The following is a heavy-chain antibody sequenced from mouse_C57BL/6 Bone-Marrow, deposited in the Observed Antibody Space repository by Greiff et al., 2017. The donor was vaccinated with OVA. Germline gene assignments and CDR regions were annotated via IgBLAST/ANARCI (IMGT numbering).Heavy chain of an antibody. J-gene: IGHJ3*01. V-gene: IGHV1-55*01. D-gene: IGHD3-2*02. Sequence: QVQLQQPGAELVKPGASVKMSCKASGYTFTSYWITWVKQRPGQGLEWIGDIYPGSGSTNYNEKFKSKATLTVDTSSSTAYMQLSSLTSEDSAVYYCARPLRLPSWFAYWGQGTLVTVSA. CDR3: ARPLRLPSWFAY. CDR2: IYPGSGST. CDR1: GYTFTSYW.